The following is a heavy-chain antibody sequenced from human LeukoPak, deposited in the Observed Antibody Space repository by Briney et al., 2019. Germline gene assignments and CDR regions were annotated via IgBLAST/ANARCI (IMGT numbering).Heavy chain of an antibody. CDR3: ARDPAYCGGDCYIDAFDI. Sequence: SETLFLTCTVSGGSISSGGYYWSWIRQHPGKGLEWIGYIYYSGSTYYNPSLKSRVTISVDTSKNQFSLKLSSVTAADTAVYYCARDPAYCGGDCYIDAFDIWGQGTMVTVSS. J-gene: IGHJ3*02. CDR2: IYYSGST. D-gene: IGHD2-21*02. CDR1: GGSISSGGYY. V-gene: IGHV4-31*03.